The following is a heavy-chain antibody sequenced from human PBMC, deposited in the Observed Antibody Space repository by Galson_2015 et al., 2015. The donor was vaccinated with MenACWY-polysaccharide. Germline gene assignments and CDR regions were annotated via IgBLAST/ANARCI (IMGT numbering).Heavy chain of an antibody. J-gene: IGHJ5*02. CDR2: IWYDGGKK. CDR1: GFTFSDFG. V-gene: IGHV3-30*18. Sequence: SLRLSCAASGFTFSDFGMHWVRQAPGKGLEWVAVIWYDGGKKYYADSVKGRFTISRDNSKNTLYLEMNSLRAEDTAVYYCAKVRMAARPHRFDPWGQGTLVTVSS. CDR3: AKVRMAARPHRFDP. D-gene: IGHD6-6*01.